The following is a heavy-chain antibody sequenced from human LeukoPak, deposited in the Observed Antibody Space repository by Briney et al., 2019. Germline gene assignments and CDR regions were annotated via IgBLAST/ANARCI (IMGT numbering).Heavy chain of an antibody. Sequence: ASVKASCKASGYSFTGYYMHWVRQAPGQGLEWMGWINPNTGGTNYAQKFQGRVTMTRDTSISTAYMELSRLRSDDTAVYYCAREGGSTVTLYNWFDPWGQGTLVTVSS. CDR3: AREGGSTVTLYNWFDP. CDR1: GYSFTGYY. J-gene: IGHJ5*02. V-gene: IGHV1-2*02. D-gene: IGHD4-17*01. CDR2: INPNTGGT.